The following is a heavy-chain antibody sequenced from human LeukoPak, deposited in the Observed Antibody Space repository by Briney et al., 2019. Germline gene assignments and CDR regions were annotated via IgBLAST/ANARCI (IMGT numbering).Heavy chain of an antibody. CDR1: GFTFSSYS. Sequence: GGSLRPSCAASGFTFSSYSMNWVRQAPGKGLEWVSSISSSSSYIYYADSVKGRFTISRDNAKNSLYLQMNSLRAEDTAVYYCARDRGLDCSSTSCYDAFDIWGQGTMVTVSS. CDR3: ARDRGLDCSSTSCYDAFDI. D-gene: IGHD2-2*01. V-gene: IGHV3-21*01. CDR2: ISSSSSYI. J-gene: IGHJ3*02.